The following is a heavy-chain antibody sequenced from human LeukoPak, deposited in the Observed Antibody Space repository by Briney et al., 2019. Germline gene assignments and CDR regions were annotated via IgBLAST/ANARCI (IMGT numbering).Heavy chain of an antibody. CDR3: ARAGSSGGLCDY. J-gene: IGHJ4*02. Sequence: PSETLSLTCTVSGVSISSYFWSWVRQPAGKGLEWIGRIYSSGSTKYNPSLQSQVTMSLDTSKKQLSLNLGSVTAADTAVYYCARAGSSGGLCDYWGQGILVTVSS. D-gene: IGHD6-19*01. CDR1: GVSISSYF. CDR2: IYSSGST. V-gene: IGHV4-4*07.